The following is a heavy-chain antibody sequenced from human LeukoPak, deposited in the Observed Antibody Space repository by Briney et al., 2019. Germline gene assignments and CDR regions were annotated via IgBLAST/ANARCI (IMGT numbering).Heavy chain of an antibody. D-gene: IGHD3-3*01. Sequence: KPSETLSLTCAVYGGSFSGYYWSWIRQPPGKGLEWIGEINHSGSTNYNPSLKSRVTISVDTSKNQFSLKLSSVTAADTAVYYCARAPDRSIFTIFGRTGADRAGKYYYYMDVWGKGTTVTVSS. CDR2: INHSGST. CDR1: GGSFSGYY. J-gene: IGHJ6*03. CDR3: ARAPDRSIFTIFGRTGADRAGKYYYYMDV. V-gene: IGHV4-34*01.